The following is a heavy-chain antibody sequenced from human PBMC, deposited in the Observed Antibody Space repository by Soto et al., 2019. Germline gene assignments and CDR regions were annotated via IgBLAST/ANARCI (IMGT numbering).Heavy chain of an antibody. CDR3: ASPSHRRYCSGGSCYP. V-gene: IGHV3-23*01. Sequence: PGGSLRLSCAASGFTFSSYAMSWVRQAPGKGLEWVSAISGSGGSTYYADSVKGRFTISRDNSKNTLYLQMNSLRAEDTAVYYCASPSHRRYCSGGSCYPWGQGTLVTVSS. J-gene: IGHJ5*02. CDR2: ISGSGGST. CDR1: GFTFSSYA. D-gene: IGHD2-15*01.